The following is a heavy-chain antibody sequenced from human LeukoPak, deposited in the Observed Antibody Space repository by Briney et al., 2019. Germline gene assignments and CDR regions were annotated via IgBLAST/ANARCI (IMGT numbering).Heavy chain of an antibody. CDR3: ARLTYTVVAATRGAFDI. D-gene: IGHD2-15*01. Sequence: PSETLSLTCTVSGGSISSSSYYWGWIRQPPGKGLEWIGEINHSGSTNYNPSLKSRVTISVDTSKNQFSLKLSSVTAADTAVYYCARLTYTVVAATRGAFDIWGQGTMVTVSS. J-gene: IGHJ3*02. CDR2: INHSGST. CDR1: GGSISSSSYY. V-gene: IGHV4-39*07.